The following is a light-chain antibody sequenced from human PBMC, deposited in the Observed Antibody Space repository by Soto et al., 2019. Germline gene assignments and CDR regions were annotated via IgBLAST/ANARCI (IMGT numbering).Light chain of an antibody. CDR3: GTWDSSLSEGV. Sequence: QSVLTQPPSVSAAPGQKVTISCSGSSSNIGNNYVSWYQQLPGTAPKLLIYDNNKRPSGIPDRFSGSKSGTSATLGITGLQTGDEADYYCGTWDSSLSEGVFGTGTKLTVL. CDR1: SSNIGNNY. J-gene: IGLJ1*01. CDR2: DNN. V-gene: IGLV1-51*01.